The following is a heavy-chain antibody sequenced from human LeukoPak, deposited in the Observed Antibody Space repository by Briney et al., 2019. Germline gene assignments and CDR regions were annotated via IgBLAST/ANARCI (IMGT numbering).Heavy chain of an antibody. Sequence: SSETLSLTCTVSDASFSSYYWSWIRQPPGKGLEWIGYIYYSGSTNYNPSLKSRVTMSVDTSKKQFSLKLSSVTAADTAVYYCAGGGSRHISSSDFDYWGQGTLVTVSS. CDR3: AGGGSRHISSSDFDY. CDR1: DASFSSYY. D-gene: IGHD6-6*01. CDR2: IYYSGST. V-gene: IGHV4-59*01. J-gene: IGHJ4*02.